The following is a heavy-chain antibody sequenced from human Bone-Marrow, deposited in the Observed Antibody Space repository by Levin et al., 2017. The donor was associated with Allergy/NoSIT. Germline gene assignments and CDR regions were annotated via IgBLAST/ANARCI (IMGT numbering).Heavy chain of an antibody. CDR1: GDSINNYNYY. CDR3: VRQGGVFSYSSSWHVDH. Sequence: NPSETLSLTCTVSGDSINNYNYYWGWVRQPPGKGLEWIGNIYSGGSTSYNPSLQSRVTISVDTSKSQFSLHLRSVSAADTAVYYCVRQGGVFSYSSSWHVDHWGRGILVSAS. J-gene: IGHJ4*01. V-gene: IGHV4-39*01. CDR2: IYSGGST. D-gene: IGHD6-13*01.